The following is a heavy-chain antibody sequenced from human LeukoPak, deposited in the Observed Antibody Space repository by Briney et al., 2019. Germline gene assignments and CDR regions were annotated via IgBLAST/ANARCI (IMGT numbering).Heavy chain of an antibody. Sequence: PGGSLRLSCATSGFALSSHGMHWVRQAPGKWPEWVSFISDQGRNRYHADSVKGRFTISRDNSKNTVLLQMNSLRVEDTDKYYCARDLCGDYFFAKVMDVWGQGTSVIVSS. CDR2: ISDQGRNR. J-gene: IGHJ6*02. CDR3: ARDLCGDYFFAKVMDV. D-gene: IGHD4-17*01. CDR1: GFALSSHG. V-gene: IGHV3-30*03.